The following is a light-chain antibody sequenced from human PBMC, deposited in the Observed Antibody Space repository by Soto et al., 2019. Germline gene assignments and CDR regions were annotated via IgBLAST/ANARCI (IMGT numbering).Light chain of an antibody. J-gene: IGKJ4*01. V-gene: IGKV1-9*01. CDR3: QQLDGFPLT. Sequence: DIQLTQSPPFLSASVGDRVTITCRASQGISSYLAWYQQKPGKAPKLLIYAASSLQSGVPSRFSGSGSGTEFTLTISSLQPEDSAPYYCQQLDGFPLTFGGGTTVEI. CDR1: QGISSY. CDR2: AAS.